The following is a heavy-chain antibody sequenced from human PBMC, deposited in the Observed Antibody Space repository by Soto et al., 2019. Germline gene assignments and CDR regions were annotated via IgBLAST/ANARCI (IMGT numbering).Heavy chain of an antibody. CDR3: ARVMSGSQDYYYYGMDV. CDR1: GGTFSSYA. Sequence: ASVKVSCKASGGTFSSYAISWVRQAPGQGLEWMGWISAYNGNTNYAQKLQGRVTMTTDTSTSTAYMELRSLRSDDTAVYYCARVMSGSQDYYYYGMDVWGQGTTVTVSS. V-gene: IGHV1-18*01. J-gene: IGHJ6*02. D-gene: IGHD1-26*01. CDR2: ISAYNGNT.